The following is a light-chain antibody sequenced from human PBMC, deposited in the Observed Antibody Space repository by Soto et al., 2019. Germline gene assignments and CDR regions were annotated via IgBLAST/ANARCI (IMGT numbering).Light chain of an antibody. CDR1: SSDVGGYIY. CDR3: CSYTSTGTLYV. V-gene: IGLV2-14*03. CDR2: EVS. J-gene: IGLJ1*01. Sequence: QSVLTQPASVSGSAGQSITISCTGTSSDVGGYIYVSWYQQHPGKAPKFLIYEVSNRPSGVSNRFSGSKSGNTASLTISGLQAEDEADDYCCSYTSTGTLYVFGAGTKVTVL.